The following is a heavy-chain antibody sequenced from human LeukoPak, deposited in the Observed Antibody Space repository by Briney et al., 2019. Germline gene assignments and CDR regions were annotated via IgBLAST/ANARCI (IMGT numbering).Heavy chain of an antibody. CDR1: GFTFSSYG. Sequence: GGSLRLSCAASGFTFSSYGMHWVRQAPGKGLEWVAFIRYDGSNKYYADSVKGRFTISRDNSKNTLYLQMNSLRAEDTAVYYCANGYSSGWYGLEDWGQGTLVTVSS. J-gene: IGHJ4*02. CDR3: ANGYSSGWYGLED. D-gene: IGHD6-19*01. V-gene: IGHV3-30*02. CDR2: IRYDGSNK.